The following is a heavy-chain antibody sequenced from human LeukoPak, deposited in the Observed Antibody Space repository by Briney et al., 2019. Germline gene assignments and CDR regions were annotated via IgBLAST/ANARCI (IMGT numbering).Heavy chain of an antibody. V-gene: IGHV4-38-2*02. CDR1: GYSISSGYY. J-gene: IGHJ5*02. CDR2: IYTSGST. Sequence: SETLSLTCTVSGYSISSGYYWGWIRQPPGKGLEWIGRIYTSGSTNYNPSLKSRVTMSVDTSKNQFSLKLSSVTAADTAVYYCARGPGAYYDINWFDPWGQGTLVTVSS. CDR3: ARGPGAYYDINWFDP. D-gene: IGHD3-9*01.